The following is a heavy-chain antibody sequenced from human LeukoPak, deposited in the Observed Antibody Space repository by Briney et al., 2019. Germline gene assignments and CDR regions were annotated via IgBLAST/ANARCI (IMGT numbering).Heavy chain of an antibody. CDR3: ARHSPYYYDSSGLDY. J-gene: IGHJ4*02. D-gene: IGHD3-22*01. CDR1: GGSFSGYY. Sequence: SETLSLTCAVYGGSFSGYYWSWIRRPPGKGLEWIGEINHSGSTNYNPSLKSRVTISVDTSKNQFSLKLSSVTAADTAVYYCARHSPYYYDSSGLDYWGQGTLVTVSS. V-gene: IGHV4-34*01. CDR2: INHSGST.